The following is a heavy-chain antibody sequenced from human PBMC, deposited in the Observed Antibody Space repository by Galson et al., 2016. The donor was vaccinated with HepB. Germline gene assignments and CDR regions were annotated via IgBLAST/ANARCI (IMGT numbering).Heavy chain of an antibody. Sequence: SLRLSCAASGFNFTNFGMHWVRQAPGKGLEWVAFIAHDDSYEFYADSVKGRLTISRDNSKNTLFLQMHSLRPEDTAVYYCVSKFSDSGYWGQGTLNNVSS. J-gene: IGHJ4*02. V-gene: IGHV3-30*03. CDR2: IAHDDSYE. CDR1: GFNFTNFG. CDR3: VSKFSDSGY.